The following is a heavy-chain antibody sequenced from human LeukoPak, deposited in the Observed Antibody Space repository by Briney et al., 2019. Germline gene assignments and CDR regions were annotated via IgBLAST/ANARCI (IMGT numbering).Heavy chain of an antibody. CDR2: IRYDGSNK. D-gene: IGHD5-18*01. CDR3: AKDRASGYSYGYVDY. Sequence: GGSLRLSCAASGFTFSSYGIHWVRQAPGKGLEWVAFIRYDGSNKYYADSVKGRFTISRDNSKNTLCLQMNSLRAEDTAVYYCAKDRASGYSYGYVDYWGQGTLVTVSS. V-gene: IGHV3-30*02. CDR1: GFTFSSYG. J-gene: IGHJ4*02.